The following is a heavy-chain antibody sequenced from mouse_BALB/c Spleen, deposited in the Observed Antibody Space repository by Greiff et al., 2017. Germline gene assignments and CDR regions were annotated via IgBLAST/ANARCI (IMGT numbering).Heavy chain of an antibody. Sequence: QVQLQQPGAELVRPGASVKLSCKASGYTFTSYWINWVKQRPGQGLEWIGNIYPSDSYTNYNQKFKDKATLTVDKSSSTAYMQLSSPTSEDSAVYYCAAYGNLFAYWGQGTLVTVSA. J-gene: IGHJ3*01. CDR3: AAYGNLFAY. V-gene: IGHV1-69*02. D-gene: IGHD2-1*01. CDR2: IYPSDSYT. CDR1: GYTFTSYW.